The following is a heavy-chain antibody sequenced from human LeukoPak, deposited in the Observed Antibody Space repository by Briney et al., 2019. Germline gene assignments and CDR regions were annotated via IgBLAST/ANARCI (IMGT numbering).Heavy chain of an antibody. Sequence: GGSLRLSCAASGFTFSSSAMNWVRQAPGKGLEWVAVISYDGSNKYYADSVKGRFTISRDNSKNTLYLQTNSLRAEDTAVYYCAKDSAAARPRDYYYYMDVWGKGTTVTVSS. V-gene: IGHV3-30*18. D-gene: IGHD6-6*01. CDR1: GFTFSSSA. J-gene: IGHJ6*03. CDR2: ISYDGSNK. CDR3: AKDSAAARPRDYYYYMDV.